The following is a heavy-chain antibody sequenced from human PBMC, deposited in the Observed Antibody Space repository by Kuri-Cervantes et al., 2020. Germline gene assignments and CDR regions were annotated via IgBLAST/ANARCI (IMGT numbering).Heavy chain of an antibody. CDR2: INWSGTNT. V-gene: IGHV3-20*04. D-gene: IGHD5-18*01. CDR3: ARDLFGTYSYGRDAFDY. Sequence: GGSLRLSCAGAGFSFDGYGLSWVRQVPGKGLEWVSGINWSGTNTDYADSVKGRFTISRDNARNSLYLQMNSLRAEDTAVYYCARDLFGTYSYGRDAFDYWGQGTLVTVSS. J-gene: IGHJ4*02. CDR1: GFSFDGYG.